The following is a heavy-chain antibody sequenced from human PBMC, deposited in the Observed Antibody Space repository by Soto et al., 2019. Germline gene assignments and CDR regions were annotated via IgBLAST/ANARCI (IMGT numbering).Heavy chain of an antibody. CDR1: GFTFSSYG. V-gene: IGHV3-30*18. CDR3: AKDAYGVTWFDP. D-gene: IGHD2-21*02. J-gene: IGHJ5*02. Sequence: VQLVESGGGVVQPGRSLRLSCAASGFTFSSYGMHWVRQAPGKGLEWVAVISYDGSNKYYADSVKGRFTISRDNSKNTLYLQMNSLRAEDTAVYYCAKDAYGVTWFDPWGQGTLVTVSS. CDR2: ISYDGSNK.